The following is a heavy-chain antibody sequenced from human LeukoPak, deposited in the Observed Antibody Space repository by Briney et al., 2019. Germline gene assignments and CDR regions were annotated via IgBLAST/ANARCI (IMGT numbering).Heavy chain of an antibody. D-gene: IGHD5-24*01. J-gene: IGHJ4*02. CDR3: ARVGDGYNSFDY. CDR1: GFTFNIYA. CDR2: ISGSATGT. V-gene: IGHV3-23*01. Sequence: GGSLRLSCAASGFTFNIYAMNWVRQAPGKGLEWISSISGSATGTYYADSVKGRFTIFRDNSKNTLYLQMNSLRAEDTAVYYCARVGDGYNSFDYWGQGTLVTVSS.